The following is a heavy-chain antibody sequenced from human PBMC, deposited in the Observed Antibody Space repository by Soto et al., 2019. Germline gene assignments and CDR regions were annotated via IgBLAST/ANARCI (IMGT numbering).Heavy chain of an antibody. CDR1: GGSISSGDYY. CDR2: IYYSGST. Sequence: TSETLSLTCTVSGGSISSGDYYWSWIRQPPGKGLEWIGYIYYSGSTYYNPSLKSRVTISVDTSKNQFSLKLSSVTAADTAVYYCASLVVTAHNWFDPWGQGTLVTSPQ. CDR3: ASLVVTAHNWFDP. D-gene: IGHD2-21*02. V-gene: IGHV4-30-4*01. J-gene: IGHJ5*02.